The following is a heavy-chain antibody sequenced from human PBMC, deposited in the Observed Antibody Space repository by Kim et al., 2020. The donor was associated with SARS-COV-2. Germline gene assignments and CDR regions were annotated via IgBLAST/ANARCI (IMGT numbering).Heavy chain of an antibody. J-gene: IGHJ4*02. CDR1: GGTFSSYA. D-gene: IGHD2-21*01. Sequence: ASVKVSCKASGGTFSSYAISWVRQAPGQGLEWMGGIIPIFGTANYAQKFQGRVTITADESTSTAYMELSSLRSEDTAVYYCARTAGTTEKRYCGGDCSSFDYWGQGTLVTVSS. CDR3: ARTAGTTEKRYCGGDCSSFDY. CDR2: IIPIFGTA. V-gene: IGHV1-69*13.